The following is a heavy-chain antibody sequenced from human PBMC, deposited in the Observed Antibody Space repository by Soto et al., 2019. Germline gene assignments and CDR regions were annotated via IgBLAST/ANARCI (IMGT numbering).Heavy chain of an antibody. V-gene: IGHV4-59*01. J-gene: IGHJ5*02. CDR2: MHHTQGT. CDR1: GASISSYY. Sequence: PSETLSLTCSVSGASISSYYWTWIRQPPGGGLEWIGYMHHTQGTNDNPSLRGRVHMSIDTSMNQFSLRLTSVTAADTAVYYCARVPFAGYFDCLDPCGHRTLVTVSS. D-gene: IGHD3-9*01. CDR3: ARVPFAGYFDCLDP.